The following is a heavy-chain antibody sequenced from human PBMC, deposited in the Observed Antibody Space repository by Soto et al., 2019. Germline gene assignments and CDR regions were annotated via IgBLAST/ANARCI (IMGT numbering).Heavy chain of an antibody. D-gene: IGHD3-22*01. V-gene: IGHV4-31*03. J-gene: IGHJ4*02. CDR1: GGSISSGGYY. CDR2: IYYSGST. CDR3: ARGALYYYDSSGYTTDY. Sequence: PSETLSLTCTVSGGSISSGGYYWSWIRQHPGKGLEWIGYIYYSGSTYYNPSLKSRVTISVDTSKNQFSLKLSSVTAADTAVYYCARGALYYYDSSGYTTDYWGQGTLVTVSS.